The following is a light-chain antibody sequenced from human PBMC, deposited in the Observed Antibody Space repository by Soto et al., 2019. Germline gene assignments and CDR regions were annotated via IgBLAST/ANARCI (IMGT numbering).Light chain of an antibody. CDR3: SLYAGTNSVV. V-gene: IGLV2-8*01. CDR1: SSDIGAYKF. CDR2: EVS. Sequence: SALTQPPSASGSPGQSVAISCTGTSSDIGAYKFVSWYQQHPGKAPKLIIYEVSRRPSGVPDRFSGSKSGNTASLTVSGLLAEDEADYYCSLYAGTNSVVFGGGTQLTVL. J-gene: IGLJ2*01.